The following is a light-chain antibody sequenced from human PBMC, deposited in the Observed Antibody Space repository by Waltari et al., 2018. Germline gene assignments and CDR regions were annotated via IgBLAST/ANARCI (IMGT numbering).Light chain of an antibody. CDR1: IHDVGLYSH. CDR2: DDI. V-gene: IGLV2-23*01. Sequence: QSALTQPASVSGSPGQSITIPCIGAIHDVGLYSHVSWYQHHPDKAPKLLIDDDIKRPSGVSDRFSGSRSGNTASLTISGLQAEDEADYFCSSYAGDRTWVFGGGTKLSVL. CDR3: SSYAGDRTWV. J-gene: IGLJ3*02.